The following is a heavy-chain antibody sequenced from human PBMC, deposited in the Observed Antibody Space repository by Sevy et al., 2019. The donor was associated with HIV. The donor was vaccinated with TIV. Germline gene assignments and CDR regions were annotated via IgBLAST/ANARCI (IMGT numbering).Heavy chain of an antibody. D-gene: IGHD4-17*01. V-gene: IGHV4-59*01. Sequence: SETLSLTCTVSGGSISSNYWSWIRQPPGKGLEWIGYIYNSGSTNYTPSLKSRVTISVDTSKNEFSLKLSSVTAADTALYFCAIENDYGDHRYFDCWGQGTLVTVSS. CDR3: AIENDYGDHRYFDC. CDR2: IYNSGST. J-gene: IGHJ4*02. CDR1: GGSISSNY.